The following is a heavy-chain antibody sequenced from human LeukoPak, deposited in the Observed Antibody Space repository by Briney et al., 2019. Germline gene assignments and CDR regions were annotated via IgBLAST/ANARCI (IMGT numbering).Heavy chain of an antibody. CDR1: GGSISSGGYY. J-gene: IGHJ3*02. D-gene: IGHD2-2*01. V-gene: IGHV4-31*03. CDR2: IYYSGGT. CDR3: ARSPLWVVVVPATMVAFDI. Sequence: SQTLSLTCTVSGGSISSGGYYWSWIRQQPGKGLEWIGYIYYSGGTYYNPSLKSRVTISVDTSKNQFSLKLSSVTAADTAVYYCARSPLWVVVVPATMVAFDIWGQGTMVTVSS.